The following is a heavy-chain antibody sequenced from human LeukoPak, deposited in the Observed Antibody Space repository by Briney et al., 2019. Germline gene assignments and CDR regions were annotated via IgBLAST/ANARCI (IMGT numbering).Heavy chain of an antibody. CDR2: IFYSGTT. CDR3: ARSWIQLWYYDY. Sequence: SETLSLTCTVSGGSISSSSYYWGWHRQPPGKGLVWIGNIFYSGTTYYNPSLKSRVTISVDTSQNQFSLKLSSVTAADTAVYYCARSWIQLWYYDYWGQGTLVTVSS. CDR1: GGSISSSSYY. J-gene: IGHJ4*02. V-gene: IGHV4-39*01. D-gene: IGHD5-18*01.